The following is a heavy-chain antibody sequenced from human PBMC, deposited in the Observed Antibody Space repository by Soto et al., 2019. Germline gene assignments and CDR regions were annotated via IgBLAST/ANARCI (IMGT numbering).Heavy chain of an antibody. V-gene: IGHV3-21*06. CDR3: AREGVHNYTEYYFDY. Sequence: GSLRLSCASSGFTFSYYPLHWVRRAPGKGLEWVSSISGIRDYIRYADSVKGRFTISRDNAKTSLYLQMNSLTAEDTAVYYCAREGVHNYTEYYFDYWGQGTLVTVSS. D-gene: IGHD3-10*01. CDR1: GFTFSYYP. J-gene: IGHJ4*02. CDR2: ISGIRDYI.